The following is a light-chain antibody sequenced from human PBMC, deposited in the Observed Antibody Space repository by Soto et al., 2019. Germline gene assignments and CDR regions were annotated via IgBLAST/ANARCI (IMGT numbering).Light chain of an antibody. CDR3: SLYTSENTYV. Sequence: QSALTQPASVSDSPGQSITISCTGTSSDVGGSNFVSWYQQHPGKPPKLIIYDVANRPSGVSNRFSGSKSGSTASLIISRLQAADEADYYCSLYTSENTYVFGTGTKVTVL. V-gene: IGLV2-14*03. CDR1: SSDVGGSNF. J-gene: IGLJ1*01. CDR2: DVA.